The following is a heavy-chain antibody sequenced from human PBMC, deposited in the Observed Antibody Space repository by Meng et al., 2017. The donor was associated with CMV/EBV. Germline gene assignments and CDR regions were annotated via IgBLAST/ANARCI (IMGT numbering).Heavy chain of an antibody. D-gene: IGHD2-2*02. CDR2: ISYDGSNK. CDR1: GFTFGSYA. J-gene: IGHJ1*01. V-gene: IGHV3-30*04. CDR3: ARDLLYCSSTSCYIRGEYFQH. Sequence: GESLKISCAASGFTFGSYAMHWVRQAPGKGLEWVAVISYDGSNKYYADSVKGRFTISRDNSKNTLYLQMNSLRAEDTAVYYCARDLLYCSSTSCYIRGEYFQHWGQGTLVTVSS.